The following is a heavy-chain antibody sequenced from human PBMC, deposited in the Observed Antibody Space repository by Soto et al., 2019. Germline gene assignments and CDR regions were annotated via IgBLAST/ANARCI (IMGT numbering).Heavy chain of an antibody. Sequence: VKVSCKASGYTFTSYAMHWVRQAPGQRLEWMGWINAGNGNTKYSQKFQGRVTITRNTSASTAYMELSSLRSEDTAVYYCARVDGSDYYYYYGMDVWGQGTTVTVSS. CDR2: INAGNGNT. D-gene: IGHD5-12*01. V-gene: IGHV1-3*01. J-gene: IGHJ6*02. CDR1: GYTFTSYA. CDR3: ARVDGSDYYYYYGMDV.